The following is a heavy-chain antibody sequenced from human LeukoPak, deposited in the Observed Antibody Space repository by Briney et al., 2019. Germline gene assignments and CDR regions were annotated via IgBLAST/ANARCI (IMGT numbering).Heavy chain of an antibody. CDR2: IYSGGST. CDR3: ARDSGAAAGRGMDV. CDR1: GFTVGSNY. V-gene: IGHV3-53*01. J-gene: IGHJ6*02. Sequence: GGSLRLSCAASGFTVGSNYMSWVRQAPGKGLEWVSVIYSGGSTYYADSVKGRFTISRDNSKNTLHLQMNSLRVEDTAVYYCARDSGAAAGRGMDVWGQGTTVTVSS. D-gene: IGHD6-13*01.